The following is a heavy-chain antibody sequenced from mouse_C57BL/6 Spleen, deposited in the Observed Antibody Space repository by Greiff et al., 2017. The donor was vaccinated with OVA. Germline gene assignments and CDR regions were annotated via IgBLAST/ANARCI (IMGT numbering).Heavy chain of an antibody. CDR3: ARSEGYYCDD. CDR1: GYTFTDYN. V-gene: IGHV1-18*01. J-gene: IGHJ2*01. D-gene: IGHD3-2*02. CDR2: INPNNGGT. Sequence: VQLQQSGPELVKPGASVKIPCKASGYTFTDYNMDWVKQSHGTSLEWIGDINPNNGGTIYNQKFKGKATWTVDKSTSTAYMELRSLTSEDTAGYYCARSEGYYCDDWGQGTTLTVAA.